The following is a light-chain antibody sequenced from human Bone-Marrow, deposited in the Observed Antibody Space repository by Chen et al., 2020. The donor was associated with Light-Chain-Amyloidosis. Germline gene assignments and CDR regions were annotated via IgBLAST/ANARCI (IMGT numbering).Light chain of an antibody. CDR1: DLPTKY. Sequence: YELTQPPSVLVSPGQTARITCSGDDLPTKYAYWYQQKPGQAPLLVIHRDTERPSGISERFSGSSSGTTATLTISGVQAEDEADYHCQSADSSGTYEVIFGGGTKLTVL. CDR3: QSADSSGTYEVI. J-gene: IGLJ2*01. V-gene: IGLV3-25*03. CDR2: RDT.